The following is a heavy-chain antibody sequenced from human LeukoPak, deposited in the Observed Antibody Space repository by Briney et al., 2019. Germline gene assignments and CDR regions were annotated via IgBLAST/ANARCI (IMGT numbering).Heavy chain of an antibody. CDR3: ARYSSSWYLYDY. J-gene: IGHJ4*02. V-gene: IGHV1-18*01. CDR1: GYSFTTYG. D-gene: IGHD6-13*01. CDR2: IAYKGNT. Sequence: VKVSCKASGYSFTTYGFSWMRQAPGQGLEWMGIIAYKGNTYYAENLQGRVTMTTDSSTNTAYMELRNLRSDDTAVYYCARYSSSWYLYDYWGQGTLVT.